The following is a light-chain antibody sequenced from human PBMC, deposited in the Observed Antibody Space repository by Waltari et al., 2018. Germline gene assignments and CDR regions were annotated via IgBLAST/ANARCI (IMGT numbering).Light chain of an antibody. J-gene: IGKJ3*01. CDR1: QSVNSRY. CDR2: GAS. V-gene: IGKV3-20*01. Sequence: EIVLTQSPGTLSLSPGERATLSCRASQSVNSRYLAWYQQKSGQAPRLRIHGASSRATGIPDMFSGSGSGTDFTLTISRLEPEDFAVYYCQQYGSSPPTGFGPGTKLDIK. CDR3: QQYGSSPPTG.